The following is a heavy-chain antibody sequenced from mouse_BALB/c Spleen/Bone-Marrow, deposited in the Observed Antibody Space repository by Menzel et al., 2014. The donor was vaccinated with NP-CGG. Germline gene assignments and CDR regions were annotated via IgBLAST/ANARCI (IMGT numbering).Heavy chain of an antibody. CDR2: INYSGFT. CDR3: AREDNYAFAY. Sequence: EVQLQQSGPGLVKPSQSLSLTCTVTGCSITSDYAWNWIRQLPGDKLEWMGYINYSGFTTNDPSLKSRISIIRDTSKNQFFLQLNSVTTEDTATYYCAREDNYAFAYWGQGTLVTVSA. D-gene: IGHD1-3*01. CDR1: GCSITSDYA. J-gene: IGHJ3*01. V-gene: IGHV3-2*02.